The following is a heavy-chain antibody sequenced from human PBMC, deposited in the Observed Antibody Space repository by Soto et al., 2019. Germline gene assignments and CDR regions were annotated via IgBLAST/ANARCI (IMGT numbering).Heavy chain of an antibody. V-gene: IGHV1-18*04. CDR2: ISAYNGNT. CDR1: GYTFTSYG. Sequence: ASVKVSCKASGYTFTSYGISWVRQAPGQGLEWMGWISAYNGNTNYARKLQGRVTMATDTSTSTAYMELRSLRSDDTAVYYCASHAIVATIAPHFDYWGQGTLVTVSS. D-gene: IGHD5-12*01. J-gene: IGHJ4*02. CDR3: ASHAIVATIAPHFDY.